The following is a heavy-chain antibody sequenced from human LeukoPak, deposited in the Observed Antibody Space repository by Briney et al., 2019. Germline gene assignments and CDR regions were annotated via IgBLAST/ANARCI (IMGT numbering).Heavy chain of an antibody. J-gene: IGHJ4*02. Sequence: ASVKVSCKASGYTFTGYYMHWVRQAPGQRLEWMGWINPNSGGTNYAQKFQGRVTMTRDTSISTAYMELSRLRSDDTAVYYCAKYSSSWYYFDYWGQGTLVTVSS. V-gene: IGHV1-2*02. D-gene: IGHD6-13*01. CDR2: INPNSGGT. CDR1: GYTFTGYY. CDR3: AKYSSSWYYFDY.